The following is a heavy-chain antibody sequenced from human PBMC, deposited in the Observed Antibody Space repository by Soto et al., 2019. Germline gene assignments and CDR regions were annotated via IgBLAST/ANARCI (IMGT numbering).Heavy chain of an antibody. CDR3: ARGGDANRDYYCGMNV. Sequence: ASVKVSCKASGYTFTGYYMHWVRQAPGQGLEWMGWINPNSGGTNYAQKFQGWVTMTRDTSISTAYMELSRLRSDDTAVYYCARGGDANRDYYCGMNVCGQGTRVTVS. CDR2: INPNSGGT. V-gene: IGHV1-2*04. J-gene: IGHJ6*02. CDR1: GYTFTGYY.